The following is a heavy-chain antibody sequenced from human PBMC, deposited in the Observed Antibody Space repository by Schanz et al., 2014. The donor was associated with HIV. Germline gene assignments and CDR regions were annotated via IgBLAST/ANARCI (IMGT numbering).Heavy chain of an antibody. CDR1: GFTFSSSG. J-gene: IGHJ6*02. V-gene: IGHV3-33*01. Sequence: QVQLVESGGGVVQPGRSLRLSCTASGFTFSSSGMHWVRQAPGKGLEWGAAMWYDESHKGYADSVKGRFTISRDNSKNTLYLEMNSLRAEDTAVYYCARDKGDNWAGYYYYYGMDVWGQGTTVTVSS. D-gene: IGHD1-20*01. CDR2: MWYDESHK. CDR3: ARDKGDNWAGYYYYYGMDV.